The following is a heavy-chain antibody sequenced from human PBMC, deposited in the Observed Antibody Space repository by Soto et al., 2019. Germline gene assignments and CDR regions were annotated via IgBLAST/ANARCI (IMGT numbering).Heavy chain of an antibody. J-gene: IGHJ3*01. CDR3: ARVVYFDRSAYGL. V-gene: IGHV3-23*01. D-gene: IGHD3-22*01. CDR2: FRGSGDDGTT. CDR1: GFTFSSYS. Sequence: GGSLRLSCAASGFTFSSYSMSWVRQAPGKGLEWVSGFRGSGDDGTTYYADSVKGRFTISRDNSKNMLYLQMNSLRAEDTAVYYRARVVYFDRSAYGLWGQGTMVTVSS.